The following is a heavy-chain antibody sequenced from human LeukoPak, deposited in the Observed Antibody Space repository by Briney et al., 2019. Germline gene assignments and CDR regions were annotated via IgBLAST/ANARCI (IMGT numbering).Heavy chain of an antibody. J-gene: IGHJ3*02. CDR1: GGSISSSTFY. CDR2: FYYRGSP. D-gene: IGHD4-23*01. V-gene: IGHV4-39*01. CDR3: GRLYGGDSGVGAFDI. Sequence: SETLSLTCSVSGGSISSSTFYWGWIRQSPGKGLEWIGSFYYRGSPYYDSSLKSRVTISVDTSKNQFSLRLSSVTAADTAVYYCGRLYGGDSGVGAFDIWGQGAMVTVSS.